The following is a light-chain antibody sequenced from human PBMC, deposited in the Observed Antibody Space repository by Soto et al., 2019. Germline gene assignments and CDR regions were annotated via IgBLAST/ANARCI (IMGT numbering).Light chain of an antibody. CDR2: DAS. J-gene: IGKJ4*02. Sequence: EIVLTQSPATLSLSPGERATLSCRASQSVSSYLAWYHQKPGQAPRLLIYDASNRATGIPARFSGSGSGTDFTLTLSSLEPEYLAVYYCQQRSNWPGFGGGTKVEIK. CDR1: QSVSSY. CDR3: QQRSNWPG. V-gene: IGKV3-11*01.